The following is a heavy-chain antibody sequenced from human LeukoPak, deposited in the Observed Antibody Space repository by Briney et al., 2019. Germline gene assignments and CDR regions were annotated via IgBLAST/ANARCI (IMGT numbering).Heavy chain of an antibody. Sequence: GESLKISCKGSGYSFTSYWIGWVRQMPGKGLQWMGIIYPGDSDTRYSPSFQGQVTISADKSISTAYLQWSSLKASDTAMYYCARSLWSAVADFDYWGQGTLVTVSS. D-gene: IGHD3-3*01. CDR1: GYSFTSYW. V-gene: IGHV5-51*01. J-gene: IGHJ4*02. CDR3: ARSLWSAVADFDY. CDR2: IYPGDSDT.